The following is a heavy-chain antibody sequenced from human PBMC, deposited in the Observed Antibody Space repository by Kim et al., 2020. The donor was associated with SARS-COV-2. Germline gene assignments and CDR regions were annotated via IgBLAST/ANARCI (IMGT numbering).Heavy chain of an antibody. CDR1: GFTFSSYA. Sequence: GGSLRLSCAASGFTFSSYAMHWVRQAPGKGLEWVAVISYDGSNKYYADSVKGRFTISRDNSKNTLYLQMNSLRAEDTAVYFCAREIYDYIWGRYPGKYY. J-gene: IGHJ6*01. CDR3: AREIYDYIWGRYPGKYY. CDR2: ISYDGSNK. V-gene: IGHV3-30*04. D-gene: IGHD3-16*02.